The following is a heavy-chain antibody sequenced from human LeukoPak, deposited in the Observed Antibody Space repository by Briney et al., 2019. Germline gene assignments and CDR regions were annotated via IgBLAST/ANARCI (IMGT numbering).Heavy chain of an antibody. D-gene: IGHD3-22*01. Sequence: ASVKVSCKASGYTFTGYYMHWVRQAPGQGLEWMGWINPNSGGAKYAQKFQGRVTMTGDTATGTAYMELRSLRSDDTAVYYCARQAQYYYDSRWYFDYWGQGTLVTVSS. CDR2: INPNSGGA. CDR3: ARQAQYYYDSRWYFDY. CDR1: GYTFTGYY. J-gene: IGHJ4*02. V-gene: IGHV1-2*02.